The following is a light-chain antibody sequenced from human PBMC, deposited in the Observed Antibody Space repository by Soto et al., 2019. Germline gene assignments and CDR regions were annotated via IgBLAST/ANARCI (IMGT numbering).Light chain of an antibody. CDR2: GAS. V-gene: IGKV3-20*01. J-gene: IGKJ1*01. CDR3: QQYGSSPQT. Sequence: EIVLTQSPGTLSLSPGERATLSCRASQSVSSSYLAWYQQKPGQAPRLLIYGASSRATGIPDRFSGSWSGTDFPLTISRLEPEDFAVYYCQQYGSSPQTFGQGTKVAIK. CDR1: QSVSSSY.